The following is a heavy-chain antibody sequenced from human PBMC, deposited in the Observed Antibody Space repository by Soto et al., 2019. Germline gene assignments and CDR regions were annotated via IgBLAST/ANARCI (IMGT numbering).Heavy chain of an antibody. D-gene: IGHD3-22*01. CDR3: ARNPYYYDSSGYYYAEADY. J-gene: IGHJ4*02. CDR2: IIPIFGTA. V-gene: IGHV1-69*12. Sequence: QVQLVQSGAEVKKPGSSVKVSCKASGGTFSSYAISWVRQAPGQGLEWMGGIIPIFGTANYAQKFQGRVTITADESTSTAYMALSSLRSEDTAVYYCARNPYYYDSSGYYYAEADYWGQGTLVTVSS. CDR1: GGTFSSYA.